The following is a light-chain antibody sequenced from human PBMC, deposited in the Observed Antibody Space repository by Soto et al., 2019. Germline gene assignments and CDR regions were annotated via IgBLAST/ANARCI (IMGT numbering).Light chain of an antibody. J-gene: IGKJ1*01. Sequence: VLTQAPGTSPLSPGERASLSCRVSQRVTGNSLAWYRQRPGQAPRLLIFGASFRDTGLPDRFSGSGSGTDFTLTISRLEPEDFAVYYCQQYGSSPGTFGQGTKVDI. V-gene: IGKV3-20*01. CDR2: GAS. CDR3: QQYGSSPGT. CDR1: QRVTGNS.